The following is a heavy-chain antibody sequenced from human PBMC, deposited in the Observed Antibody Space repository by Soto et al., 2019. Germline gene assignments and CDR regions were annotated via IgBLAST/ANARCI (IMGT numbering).Heavy chain of an antibody. CDR1: GFTFSSYW. CDR2: INSDGSST. D-gene: IGHD3-3*01. Sequence: GESLKISCAASGFTFSSYWMHWVRQAPGKGLVWVSRINSDGSSTSYADSVKGRFTISRDNAKNTLYLQMNSLRAEDTAVYYCARDPHYDFWSGKTQTAIDYWGQGTLVTVSS. J-gene: IGHJ4*02. V-gene: IGHV3-74*01. CDR3: ARDPHYDFWSGKTQTAIDY.